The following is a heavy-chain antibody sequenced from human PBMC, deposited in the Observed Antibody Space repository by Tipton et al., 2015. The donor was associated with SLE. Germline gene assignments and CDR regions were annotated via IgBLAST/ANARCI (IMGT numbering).Heavy chain of an antibody. V-gene: IGHV3-33*08. D-gene: IGHD5-18*01. CDR3: ARDRFQGGFSYGHPDY. Sequence: SLRLSCAASGFTFSNSGMHWVRQAPGEGLEWVAIIWFDGSHKYYADSVKGRFTLSRDNSKNTLYLQMNSLRAEDTAVYYCARDRFQGGFSYGHPDYWGQGTLLTVSS. CDR2: IWFDGSHK. CDR1: GFTFSNSG. J-gene: IGHJ4*02.